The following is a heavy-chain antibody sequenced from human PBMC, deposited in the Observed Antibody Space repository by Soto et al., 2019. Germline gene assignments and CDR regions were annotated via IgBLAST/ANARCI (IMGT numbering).Heavy chain of an antibody. J-gene: IGHJ5*01. Sequence: ASVKVSCKASGYTFTDYFIHWVRQAPGQGFEWMGWINPSGRTTSYAQKFLGRVTMTRDASTATVYMELNSLRSEDTAVYYCARDLDVTTVTTSFDSWGQGTLVTVSS. CDR2: INPSGRTT. CDR3: ARDLDVTTVTTSFDS. D-gene: IGHD4-17*01. CDR1: GYTFTDYF. V-gene: IGHV1-46*01.